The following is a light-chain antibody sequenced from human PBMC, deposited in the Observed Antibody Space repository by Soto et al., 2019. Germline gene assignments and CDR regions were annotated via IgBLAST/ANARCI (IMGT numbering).Light chain of an antibody. CDR2: KAS. CDR3: QQHNSYPWT. V-gene: IGKV1-5*03. CDR1: QSISSW. J-gene: IGKJ1*01. Sequence: DIQMTQSPSTLSASVGDRVTITCRASQSISSWLAWYQQKPGKAPKLLIYKASSLESGVPSRFSGSGSGTEFTLNISSLQPDDFATYYCQQHNSYPWTFGQGTKVEIK.